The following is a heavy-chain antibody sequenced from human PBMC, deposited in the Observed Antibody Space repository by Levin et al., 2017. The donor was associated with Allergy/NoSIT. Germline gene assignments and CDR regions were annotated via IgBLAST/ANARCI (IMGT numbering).Heavy chain of an antibody. D-gene: IGHD3-10*01. CDR1: GFTVSSTY. V-gene: IGHV3-66*02. CDR3: ARFGELLFAFDI. Sequence: LSLTCAASGFTVSSTYMSWVRQAPGKGLEWVSVIYSGGSTYYADSVKGRFTISRDNSKNTLYLQMNSLRAEDTAVYYCARFGELLFAFDIWGQGTMVTVSS. CDR2: IYSGGST. J-gene: IGHJ3*02.